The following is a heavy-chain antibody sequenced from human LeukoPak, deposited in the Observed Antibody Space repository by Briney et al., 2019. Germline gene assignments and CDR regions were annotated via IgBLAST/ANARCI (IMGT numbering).Heavy chain of an antibody. CDR3: ARSFDI. J-gene: IGHJ3*02. Sequence: GGSLRLSCAASGFTFSSYEMNWVRQAPGKGLEWVSHISNSGGSIYYADSVKGRFTISRDNAENSLYLQMNSLRAEDTAVYYCARSFDIWGQGTMVTVSS. CDR1: GFTFSSYE. CDR2: ISNSGGSI. V-gene: IGHV3-48*03.